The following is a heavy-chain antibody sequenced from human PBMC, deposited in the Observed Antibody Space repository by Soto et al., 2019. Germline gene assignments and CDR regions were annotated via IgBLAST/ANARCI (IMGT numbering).Heavy chain of an antibody. CDR1: GFTFSSYG. Sequence: PXGSLRLSCAASGFTFSSYGMHGVRQAPGKGLEWVAVISYDGSNKYYADSVKGRFTISRDNSKNTLYLQMSSLRAEDTAVYYCAKGSYGSGSYYKVSDAFDIWGQGRMVT. D-gene: IGHD3-10*01. CDR3: AKGSYGSGSYYKVSDAFDI. CDR2: ISYDGSNK. J-gene: IGHJ3*02. V-gene: IGHV3-30*18.